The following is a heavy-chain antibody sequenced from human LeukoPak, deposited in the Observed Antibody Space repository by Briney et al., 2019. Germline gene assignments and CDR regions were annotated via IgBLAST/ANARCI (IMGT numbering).Heavy chain of an antibody. V-gene: IGHV4-59*01. CDR2: MYYSGST. Sequence: SETLSLTCTVSGGSISNSYWSWIRQPPGKGPEWIGSMYYSGSTNYNPSLKSRVTISVDTSKNQFSLKLSSVTAADTAVYYCARGAVAGNYWGQGTLVTVSS. CDR1: GGSISNSY. D-gene: IGHD6-19*01. J-gene: IGHJ4*02. CDR3: ARGAVAGNY.